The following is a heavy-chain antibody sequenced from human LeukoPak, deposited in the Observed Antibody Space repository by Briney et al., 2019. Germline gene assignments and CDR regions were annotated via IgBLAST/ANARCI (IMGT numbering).Heavy chain of an antibody. D-gene: IGHD4-17*01. Sequence: GGSLRLSCTASGFTFGDYYMSWFRQAPGKGLQWVGFIRSKHYGGTTEYAASVKGRFTISRDDSKNIAYLQMNSLNTADTAVYYCTSDLPYGVPRYFDYWGQGILVTVSS. CDR2: IRSKHYGGTT. CDR1: GFTFGDYY. J-gene: IGHJ4*02. V-gene: IGHV3-49*03. CDR3: TSDLPYGVPRYFDY.